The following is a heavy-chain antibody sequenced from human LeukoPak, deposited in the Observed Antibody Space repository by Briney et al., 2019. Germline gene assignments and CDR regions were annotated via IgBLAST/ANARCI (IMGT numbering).Heavy chain of an antibody. CDR3: ARGGLVRATINSLIAFDI. J-gene: IGHJ3*02. Sequence: SQTLSLTCAISGDSVSSNSAGWSWIRQSPSRGLEWLGRTYYRSKWYNDDAVSVKSRITISTDTAKNQFSLQLNSVTPEDTALYYCARGGLVRATINSLIAFDIWGQGIMVNVSS. D-gene: IGHD3-10*01. CDR2: TYYRSKWYN. CDR1: GDSVSSNSAG. V-gene: IGHV6-1*01.